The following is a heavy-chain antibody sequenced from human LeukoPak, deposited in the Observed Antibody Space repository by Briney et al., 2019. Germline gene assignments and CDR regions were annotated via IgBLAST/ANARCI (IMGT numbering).Heavy chain of an antibody. CDR3: ARVYYGSGSLYYYYYYMDV. CDR1: GFTFSSYS. V-gene: IGHV3-53*01. CDR2: IYSGGRT. Sequence: PGGSLRLSCAASGFTFSSYSMIWVRQAPGKGLEWVSVIYSGGRTYYADSVKGRFTISRDNSKNTLYLQMNSLRAEDTAVYYCARVYYGSGSLYYYYYYMDVWGKGTTVTISS. D-gene: IGHD3-10*01. J-gene: IGHJ6*03.